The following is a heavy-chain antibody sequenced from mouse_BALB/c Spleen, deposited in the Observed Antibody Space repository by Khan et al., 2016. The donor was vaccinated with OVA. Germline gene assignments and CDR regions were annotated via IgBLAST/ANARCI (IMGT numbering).Heavy chain of an antibody. V-gene: IGHV1-77*01. CDR2: IFPGSDTP. J-gene: IGHJ3*01. Sequence: QVQLQQSGPELVKPGASLKVSCKASGYTFTDYIIGWVRQSTRQGLEWIGDIFPGSDTPYYNEKFKDKATLTADKSSNTAYMKLSSLTSEESAVYFCARGGYSVFAYWGQGTLVTVSA. CDR1: GYTFTDYI. D-gene: IGHD2-14*01. CDR3: ARGGYSVFAY.